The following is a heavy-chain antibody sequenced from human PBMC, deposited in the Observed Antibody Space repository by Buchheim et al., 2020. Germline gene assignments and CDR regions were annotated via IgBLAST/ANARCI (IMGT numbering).Heavy chain of an antibody. CDR1: GFTFGDHQ. CDR3: ARDKLAYDYGMDV. J-gene: IGHJ6*02. V-gene: IGHV3-11*01. CDR2: ISKSGRAV. D-gene: IGHD4-23*01. Sequence: QEQLVESGGGLVKPGGSLRLSCAASGFTFGDHQMTWVRQAPGKGLEWVSYISKSGRAVYYADSVRGRFHISRDNTKKSLYLEMTSLTPEDTAVYYCARDKLAYDYGMDVWGHGTT.